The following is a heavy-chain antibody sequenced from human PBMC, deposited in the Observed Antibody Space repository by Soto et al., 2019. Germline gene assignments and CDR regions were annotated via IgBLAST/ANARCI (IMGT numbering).Heavy chain of an antibody. CDR3: ARGSTDSYPGSRIFDF. D-gene: IGHD3-10*01. CDR2: ITDTGGDT. V-gene: IGHV3-23*01. J-gene: IGHJ4*02. CDR1: GITFGSRA. Sequence: GGSRRLSYVASGITFGSRAMIWVRQAPGEGLEWVSTITDTGGDTKYADSVRGRFTMSRDNSKKTLYLQMNSLRVEDSALYYCARGSTDSYPGSRIFDFWGRGTLVTVSS.